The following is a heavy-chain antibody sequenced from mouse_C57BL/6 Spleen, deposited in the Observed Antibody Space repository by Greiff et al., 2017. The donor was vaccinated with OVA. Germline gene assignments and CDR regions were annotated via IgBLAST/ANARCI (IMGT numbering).Heavy chain of an antibody. D-gene: IGHD2-5*01. Sequence: VQLQQSGAELVRPGASVTLSCKASGYTFTDYEMHWVKQTPVHGLEWIGAIDPETGGPAYNQKFKGKAILTADKSSSTAYMELRSLTSEDAAVYYFTRGGYYSNPYAMDYWGQGTSVTVSS. CDR1: GYTFTDYE. CDR2: IDPETGGP. CDR3: TRGGYYSNPYAMDY. J-gene: IGHJ4*01. V-gene: IGHV1-15*01.